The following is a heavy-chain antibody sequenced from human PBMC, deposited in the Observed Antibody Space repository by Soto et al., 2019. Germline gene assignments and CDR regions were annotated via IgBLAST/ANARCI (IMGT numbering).Heavy chain of an antibody. J-gene: IGHJ3*02. CDR2: IYSNGKA. CDR3: ARERTYQLSGDDTLDI. Sequence: SETLSLTFTVSGGSLSNYNWNWVRQSAGKGLEWIGRIYSNGKAYYNPSLKSRVTMSLDTLNNQVSLRLRSVTAADTAKYYCARERTYQLSGDDTLDIWGLGTMVTVSS. D-gene: IGHD2-2*01. V-gene: IGHV4-4*07. CDR1: GGSLSNYN.